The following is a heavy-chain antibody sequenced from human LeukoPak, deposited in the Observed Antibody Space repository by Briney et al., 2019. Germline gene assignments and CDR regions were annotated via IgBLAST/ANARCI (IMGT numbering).Heavy chain of an antibody. CDR1: GFTFSSYD. V-gene: IGHV3-30*02. Sequence: GGSLRLXCAASGFTFSSYDMHWVRRAPGKGLLSLAFIRYDGSTKYYADSVKGRFTIARDNSKNTLYLQMNSLRAEDTAVYYCAKQKGYCSGGSCHPFDYWGQGTLVTVSS. CDR2: IRYDGSTK. J-gene: IGHJ4*02. CDR3: AKQKGYCSGGSCHPFDY. D-gene: IGHD2-15*01.